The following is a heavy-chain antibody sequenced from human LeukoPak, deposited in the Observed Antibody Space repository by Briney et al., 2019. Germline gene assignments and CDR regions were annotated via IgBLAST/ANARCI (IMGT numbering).Heavy chain of an antibody. CDR3: AKRGLVIRVILVGFHEEPHYFDS. CDR1: GITLSNYG. D-gene: IGHD3-22*01. V-gene: IGHV3-23*01. J-gene: IGHJ4*02. CDR2: ISDRGSRT. Sequence: GGSLRLSCAVSGITLSNYGMSWVRQAPGKGLEWVAGISDRGSRTNYADSVKGRFTISTDHPKNTLYLQINSLRAEDTAVYFCAKRGLVIRVILVGFHEEPHYFDSWRQGALVTVSS.